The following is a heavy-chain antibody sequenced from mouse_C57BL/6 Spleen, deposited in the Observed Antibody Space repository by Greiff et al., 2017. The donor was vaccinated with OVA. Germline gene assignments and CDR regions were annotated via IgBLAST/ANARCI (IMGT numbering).Heavy chain of an antibody. CDR1: GYTFTSYG. Sequence: VQLQQSGAELARPGASVKLSCKASGYTFTSYGISWVKQRTGQGLEWIGEIYPRSGNTYYNEKFKGKATLTADKSSSTAYMELRSLTSEDSAVYFCARDYGSSYRAAMDYWGQGTSVTVSS. J-gene: IGHJ4*01. CDR3: ARDYGSSYRAAMDY. V-gene: IGHV1-81*01. CDR2: IYPRSGNT. D-gene: IGHD1-1*01.